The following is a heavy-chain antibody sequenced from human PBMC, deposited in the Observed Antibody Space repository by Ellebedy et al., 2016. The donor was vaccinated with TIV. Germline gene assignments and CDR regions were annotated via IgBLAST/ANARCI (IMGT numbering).Heavy chain of an antibody. CDR2: ISAYNGNT. J-gene: IGHJ4*02. V-gene: IGHV1-18*01. CDR1: GYTFITHG. CDR3: ARDLGITMAPYYFDY. Sequence: SSVKVSCXASGYTFITHGLSWVRQAPGQGLEWTGWISAYNGNTKYAQKFHDRVTMTTDTSTSTAYMELRRLRSDDTAVYYCARDLGITMAPYYFDYWGQGTLVTVSS. D-gene: IGHD6-19*01.